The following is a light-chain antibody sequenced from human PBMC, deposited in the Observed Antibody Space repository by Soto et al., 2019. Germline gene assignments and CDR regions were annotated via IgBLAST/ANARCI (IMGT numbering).Light chain of an antibody. J-gene: IGKJ4*01. V-gene: IGKV1-12*01. CDR2: GAS. CDR3: QQTNTFLPLT. Sequence: DIQMTQSPSSVSASVGDRVTITCRASQGISNWLAWYQQQPGKAPKLLIYGASRLQSGVPSRFSGGGSGTHFTLIISSLQPEDFATYYCQQTNTFLPLTFGGGPKVEI. CDR1: QGISNW.